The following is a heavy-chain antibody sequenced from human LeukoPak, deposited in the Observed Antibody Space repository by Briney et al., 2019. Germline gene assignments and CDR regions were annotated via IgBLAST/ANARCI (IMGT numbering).Heavy chain of an antibody. CDR2: MSGSGGST. D-gene: IGHD2-2*01. V-gene: IGHV3-23*01. CDR3: AKARYMVGYCSSTSCFSFDY. J-gene: IGHJ4*02. CDR1: GFTFSSYA. Sequence: HTGGSLRLSCAASGFTFSSYAMSWVRQAPGKGLEWVSGMSGSGGSTYYADSVKGRFTISRDNSKNTLYLQMNSLRAEDTAVYYCAKARYMVGYCSSTSCFSFDYWGQGTLVTVSS.